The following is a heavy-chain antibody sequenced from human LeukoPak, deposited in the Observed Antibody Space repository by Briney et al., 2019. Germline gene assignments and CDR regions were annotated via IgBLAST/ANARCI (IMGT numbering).Heavy chain of an antibody. CDR1: GFTFSSYA. CDR2: ISGSGGST. CDR3: ARGYYDSSGYPVSPDY. Sequence: GGSLRLSCAASGFTFSSYAMSWVRQAPGEGGEWVSAISGSGGSTYYADSVKGRFTISRDNAKNSLYLQMNSLRAEDTAVYYCARGYYDSSGYPVSPDYWGQGTLVTVSS. V-gene: IGHV3-23*01. J-gene: IGHJ4*02. D-gene: IGHD3-22*01.